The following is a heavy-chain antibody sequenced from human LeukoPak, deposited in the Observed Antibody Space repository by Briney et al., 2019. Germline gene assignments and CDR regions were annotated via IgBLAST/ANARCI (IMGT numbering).Heavy chain of an antibody. CDR3: ARGLAIFGVARMDV. CDR2: INHSGST. CDR1: GGSFSGYY. J-gene: IGHJ6*02. D-gene: IGHD3-3*01. Sequence: SETLSLTCAVYGGSFSGYYWSWIRQPPGKGLEWIGEINHSGSTNYNPSLKSRVTISVDTSKNQFSLKLSSVTAADTAVYYCARGLAIFGVARMDVWGQGTTVTVSS. V-gene: IGHV4-34*01.